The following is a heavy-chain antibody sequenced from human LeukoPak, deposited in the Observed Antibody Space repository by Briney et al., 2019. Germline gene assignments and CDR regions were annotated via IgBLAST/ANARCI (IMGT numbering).Heavy chain of an antibody. D-gene: IGHD6-25*01. CDR1: GYTFTSYG. V-gene: IGHV1-18*01. Sequence: GASVKLSCKTSGYTFTSYGISWVRQAPGQGLEWMGWISVHNGDTNYAEKFKGRVTITTDTSTSTVYMELRSLRSDDTAVYYCARRSSSSADYCGQGTLVTVSS. J-gene: IGHJ4*02. CDR3: ARRSSSSADY. CDR2: ISVHNGDT.